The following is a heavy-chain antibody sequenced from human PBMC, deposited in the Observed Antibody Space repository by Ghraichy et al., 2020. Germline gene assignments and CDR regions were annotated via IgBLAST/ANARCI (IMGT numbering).Heavy chain of an antibody. CDR1: GYTFTSYY. Sequence: ASVKVSCKASGYTFTSYYMHWVRQAPGQGLEWMGIINPSGGSTSYAQKFQGRVTLTRDTSTSTVYMELSSLRSEDTAVYYCARSQGSGSFDRWVGDYWGQGTLVTVSS. J-gene: IGHJ4*02. CDR3: ARSQGSGSFDRWVGDY. CDR2: INPSGGST. V-gene: IGHV1-46*01. D-gene: IGHD3-10*01.